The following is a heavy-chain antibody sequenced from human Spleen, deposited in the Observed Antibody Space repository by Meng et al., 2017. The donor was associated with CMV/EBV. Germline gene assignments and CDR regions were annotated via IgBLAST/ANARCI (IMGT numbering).Heavy chain of an antibody. Sequence: SETLSLTCTVSGGSIRSHYWSWLRQPPGKGLEWIGYIYDSGSTKYNPSLKSRVTISVDTSKNQFSLKLSSVTAADTAVYYCARDRRSGCSSTSCPYYYYYGMDVWGQGTTVTVSS. CDR3: ARDRRSGCSSTSCPYYYYYGMDV. J-gene: IGHJ6*02. D-gene: IGHD2-2*01. V-gene: IGHV4-59*11. CDR1: GGSIRSHY. CDR2: IYDSGST.